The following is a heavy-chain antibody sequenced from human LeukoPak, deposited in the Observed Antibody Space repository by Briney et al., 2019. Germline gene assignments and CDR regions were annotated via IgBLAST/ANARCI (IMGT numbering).Heavy chain of an antibody. V-gene: IGHV1-2*02. Sequence: GASVKVSCKASGYTFTDYYMQWVRQAPGQGLEWMGWIDPNSGGTKYAQKFQGRVTMTRDTSISTAYMELSRLRSDDTAVYYCARSNYYGSGSLARWGQGTLVTVSS. CDR2: IDPNSGGT. D-gene: IGHD3-10*01. CDR3: ARSNYYGSGSLAR. J-gene: IGHJ4*02. CDR1: GYTFTDYY.